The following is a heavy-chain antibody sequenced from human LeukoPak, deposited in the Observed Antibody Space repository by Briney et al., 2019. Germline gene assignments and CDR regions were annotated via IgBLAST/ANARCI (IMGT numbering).Heavy chain of an antibody. J-gene: IGHJ4*02. CDR2: IYYSGST. CDR1: GGSICSYY. Sequence: SETLSLTCTVSGGSICSYYWSWIRQPPGKGLEWIGYIYYSGSTNYNPSLKSRVTISVDTSKNQFSLKLSSVTAADTAVYYCASQAGYSSGWYFAWGQGTLVTVSS. D-gene: IGHD6-19*01. V-gene: IGHV4-59*08. CDR3: ASQAGYSSGWYFA.